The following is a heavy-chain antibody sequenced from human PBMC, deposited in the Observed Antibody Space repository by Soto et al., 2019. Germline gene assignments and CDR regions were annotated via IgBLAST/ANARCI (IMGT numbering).Heavy chain of an antibody. CDR3: VRDYASDSGVHLDF. CDR1: GYSFSHYV. Sequence: QVQLVQSGTEVKKPGASVKVSCKASGYSFSHYVIHWVRQAPGQRLEWMGWIGAGDGKTHYLQNFQGRVTITKDTSASTVYMELSSLISEDTAVYYCVRDYASDSGVHLDFWGQGTLVTVSS. CDR2: IGAGDGKT. V-gene: IGHV1-3*01. J-gene: IGHJ4*02. D-gene: IGHD3-22*01.